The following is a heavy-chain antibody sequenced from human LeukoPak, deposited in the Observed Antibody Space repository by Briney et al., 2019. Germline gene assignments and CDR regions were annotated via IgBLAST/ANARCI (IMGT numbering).Heavy chain of an antibody. Sequence: PSETLSLTCAVSGGSISSSSYYWGWIRQPPGKGLEWIGRIYASGSTNYNPYFKSRVTISVDTSKNQFSLKVTSVTAADTAVYYCARVVGREMVTIPHWFDPWGQGTLVTVSS. V-gene: IGHV4-39*07. CDR3: ARVVGREMVTIPHWFDP. J-gene: IGHJ5*02. D-gene: IGHD5-24*01. CDR2: IYASGST. CDR1: GGSISSSSYY.